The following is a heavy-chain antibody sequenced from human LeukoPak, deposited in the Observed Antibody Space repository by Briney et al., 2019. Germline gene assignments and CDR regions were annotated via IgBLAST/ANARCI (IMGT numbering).Heavy chain of an antibody. CDR2: IYSGGST. V-gene: IGHV3-53*01. D-gene: IGHD3-3*01. CDR3: ARERYDFWSGYSYYFDY. CDR1: GFTVSSNY. J-gene: IGHJ4*02. Sequence: QPGGSLRLSCAASGFTVSSNYMSWVRQAPGKGLEWVSVIYSGGSTYYADSVKGRFTISRDNSKNTLYLQMNSLRAEDTAVYYCARERYDFWSGYSYYFDYWGQGTLVTVSS.